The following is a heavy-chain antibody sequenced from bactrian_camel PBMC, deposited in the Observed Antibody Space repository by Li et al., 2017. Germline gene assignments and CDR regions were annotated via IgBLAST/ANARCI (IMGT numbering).Heavy chain of an antibody. CDR3: AADRFCTDTYNS. J-gene: IGHJ4*01. V-gene: IGHV3S53*01. Sequence: HVQLVESGGGSVQAGGSLRLSCAFSGITITSKCMAWFRQPPGKEREGVARIDSGGTTSYADSVKGRFTISKDNTKNTLYLQMNSLKPEDTAMYYCAADRFCTDTYNSWGQGTQVTVS. CDR1: GITITSKC. D-gene: IGHD6*01. CDR2: IDSGGTT.